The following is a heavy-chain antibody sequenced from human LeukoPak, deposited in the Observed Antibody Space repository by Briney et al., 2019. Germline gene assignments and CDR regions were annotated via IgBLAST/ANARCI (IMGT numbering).Heavy chain of an antibody. V-gene: IGHV3-23*01. J-gene: IGHJ4*02. D-gene: IGHD1-20*01. CDR2: ISGSGGST. Sequence: GGSLRLSCAASGLIVSQNYMSWVRQAPGKGLEWVSAISGSGGSTYYADSVKGRFTISRDNSKNTLYLQMNSLRAEDTAVYYCAKEGGYNWNYVHYWGQGTLVTVSS. CDR3: AKEGGYNWNYVHY. CDR1: GLIVSQNY.